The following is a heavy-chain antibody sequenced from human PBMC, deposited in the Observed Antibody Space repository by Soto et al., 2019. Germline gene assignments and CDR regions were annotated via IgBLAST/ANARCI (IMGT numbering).Heavy chain of an antibody. Sequence: ASVKVSCKASGYTFTSYYIYWVRQSTVQGLDWMGWMNPNTGNSGYAQKFQGRVTMTSDTSISTAHMELSSLRSEDTAVYYCARRAETNGWNGFGADKYYFDFWGQGTLVTVSS. CDR1: GYTFTSYY. D-gene: IGHD1-1*01. J-gene: IGHJ4*02. CDR2: MNPNTGNS. CDR3: ARRAETNGWNGFGADKYYFDF. V-gene: IGHV1-8*01.